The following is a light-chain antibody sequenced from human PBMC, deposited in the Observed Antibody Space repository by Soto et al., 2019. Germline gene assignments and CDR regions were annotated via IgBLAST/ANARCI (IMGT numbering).Light chain of an antibody. CDR3: SSYTTSSSWV. J-gene: IGLJ3*02. CDR2: EVS. Sequence: QSALTQPASVSGSPGQSITISCTGTSSDVGDYNYVSWYQQYPGKAPQLMIYEVSNRPSGVSNRFSGSKSGNTASLTISGLLAEDEADYYCSSYTTSSSWVFGGGTKLTVL. V-gene: IGLV2-14*01. CDR1: SSDVGDYNY.